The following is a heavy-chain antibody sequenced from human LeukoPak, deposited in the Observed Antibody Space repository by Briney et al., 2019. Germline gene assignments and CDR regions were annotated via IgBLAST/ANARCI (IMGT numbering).Heavy chain of an antibody. CDR2: TNPTVGTT. J-gene: IGHJ6*04. Sequence: ASMKVSCKASGYSFTTHYVHWVRQAPGQGLEWMEITNPTVGTTFYAQKFQDRVTMTSDTSASIAYLDLNSLRSDDTAVYFCGGGDCVERGGGYGMDVWGKGTTVTVSS. V-gene: IGHV1-46*01. D-gene: IGHD2-21*02. CDR1: GYSFTTHY. CDR3: GGGDCVERGGGYGMDV.